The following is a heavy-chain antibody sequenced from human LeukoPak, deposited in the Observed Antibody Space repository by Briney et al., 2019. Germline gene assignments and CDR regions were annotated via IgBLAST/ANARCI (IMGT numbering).Heavy chain of an antibody. J-gene: IGHJ3*02. CDR3: AKRPFPI. Sequence: GGSLRLSCAASGFTFSSYDMHWVRQATGKGLEWVSAIGTAGDTYYPGSVKGRFTISRDNSKNTLYLQMNSLRAEDTAVYYCAKRPFPIGGQGTMVTVSS. CDR2: IGTAGDT. CDR1: GFTFSSYD. V-gene: IGHV3-13*01. D-gene: IGHD2/OR15-2a*01.